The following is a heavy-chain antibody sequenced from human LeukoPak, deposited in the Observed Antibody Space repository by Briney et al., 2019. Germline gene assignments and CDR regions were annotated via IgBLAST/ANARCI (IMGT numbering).Heavy chain of an antibody. CDR1: GVSISSGDYY. V-gene: IGHV4-30-4*01. CDR3: ASREYYYDSSGTFDY. CDR2: IYYSGST. J-gene: IGHJ4*02. D-gene: IGHD3-22*01. Sequence: PSETLSLTCTVSGVSISSGDYYWSWIRQPPGKGLEWIGYIYYSGSTYYNPSLKSRVTISVDTSKNQFSLKLSSVTAADTAVYYCASREYYYDSSGTFDYWGQGTLVTVSS.